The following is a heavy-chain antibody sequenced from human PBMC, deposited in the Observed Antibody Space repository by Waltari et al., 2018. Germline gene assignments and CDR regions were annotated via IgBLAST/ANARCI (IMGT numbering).Heavy chain of an antibody. Sequence: EVQLVESGGGLVQPGGSLRLSCAASGFTFSSYWMSWVRQAPGKGLGWVANIKPYGSEKYYVDSVKGRFTSSRDNAKNSLYLQMNSLRAEDTAVYYCASEGPGIAAADLDYWGQGTLVTVSS. J-gene: IGHJ4*02. CDR3: ASEGPGIAAADLDY. CDR2: IKPYGSEK. V-gene: IGHV3-7*04. CDR1: GFTFSSYW. D-gene: IGHD6-13*01.